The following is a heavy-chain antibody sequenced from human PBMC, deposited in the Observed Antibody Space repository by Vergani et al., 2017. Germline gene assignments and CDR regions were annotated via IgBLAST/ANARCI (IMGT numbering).Heavy chain of an antibody. CDR2: IWYDGSNK. CDR3: AREGATVTTAYYYGMDV. V-gene: IGHV3-33*08. D-gene: IGHD4-17*01. Sequence: VQLVESGGGLVKPGGSLRLSCAASGFTFSSYGMHWVRQAPGKGLEWVAVIWYDGSNKYYADSVKGRFTISRDNSKNTLYLQMNSLRAEDTAVYYCAREGATVTTAYYYGMDVWGQGTTVTVSS. J-gene: IGHJ6*02. CDR1: GFTFSSYG.